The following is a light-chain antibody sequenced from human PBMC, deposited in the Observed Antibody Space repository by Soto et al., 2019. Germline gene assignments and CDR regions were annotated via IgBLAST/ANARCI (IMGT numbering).Light chain of an antibody. CDR1: QSVSSSY. J-gene: IGKJ4*01. CDR2: GAS. CDR3: KHSPTS. V-gene: IGKV3-20*01. Sequence: EIVLTQSPGTLSLSPGERATLSCRASQSVSSSYLAWYQQKPGQPPRLLIYGASSRATGIPDRFSGSGSGTDFTITITRLEPEDYAVYYCKHSPTSFGGGTKLEIK.